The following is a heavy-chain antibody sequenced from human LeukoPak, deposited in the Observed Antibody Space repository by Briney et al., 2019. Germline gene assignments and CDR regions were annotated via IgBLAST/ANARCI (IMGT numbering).Heavy chain of an antibody. CDR1: GFTFDDYA. CDR3: AKASLEDIVGADLDY. Sequence: GGSLRLSCAASGFTFDDYAMHWVRQAPGKGLEWVSGISWNSGSIGYADSVKGRFTISRDNAKNSLYLQMNSLRAEDTALYYCAKASLEDIVGADLDYWGQGTLVTVSS. CDR2: ISWNSGSI. D-gene: IGHD1-26*01. J-gene: IGHJ4*02. V-gene: IGHV3-9*01.